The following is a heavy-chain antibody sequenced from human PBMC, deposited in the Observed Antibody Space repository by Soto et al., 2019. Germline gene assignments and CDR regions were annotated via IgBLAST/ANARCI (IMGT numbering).Heavy chain of an antibody. D-gene: IGHD3-16*02. CDR1: GFTFSSYA. Sequence: EVQLLESGGGLVQPGGSLRLSCAASGFTFSSYAMSWVRQAPGKGLEWVSAISGSGGSTYSADSVKGRFTISRDNSKNTLYLQMNRLRAEDTAVYYCAKEPHRITFGGVISKWGYFDYWGQGTLVTVSS. J-gene: IGHJ4*02. CDR2: ISGSGGST. V-gene: IGHV3-23*01. CDR3: AKEPHRITFGGVISKWGYFDY.